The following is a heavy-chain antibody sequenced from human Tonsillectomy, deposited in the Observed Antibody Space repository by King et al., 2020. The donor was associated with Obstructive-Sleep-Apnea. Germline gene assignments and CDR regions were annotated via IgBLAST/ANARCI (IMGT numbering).Heavy chain of an antibody. V-gene: IGHV4-34*01. CDR3: ARRLWFGAQNYWYFDL. D-gene: IGHD3-10*01. Sequence: VQLQQWGAGLLKPSETLSLTCAVYVGSLSGYYWSWVRQPPGKGLEWIGEVSDSGSANDIPSLKSRVTISIETPKNQVSLKLSSVTAADTAVYYCARRLWFGAQNYWYFDLWGRGTLVTVSS. CDR1: VGSLSGYY. J-gene: IGHJ2*01. CDR2: VSDSGSA.